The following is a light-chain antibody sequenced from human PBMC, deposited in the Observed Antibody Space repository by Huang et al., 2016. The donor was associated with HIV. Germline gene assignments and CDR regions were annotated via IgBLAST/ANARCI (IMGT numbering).Light chain of an antibody. CDR1: QSVSTN. Sequence: EVVMTQSPATLSLSPGERATLSGRASQSVSTNLAWYQQKPGQAPRLLIYGASTRATGIPGMFSGSGSGTEFTLTISSLQSEDFVVYYCQQYYNWPPYTFGQGTKLEIK. J-gene: IGKJ2*01. CDR3: QQYYNWPPYT. V-gene: IGKV3-15*01. CDR2: GAS.